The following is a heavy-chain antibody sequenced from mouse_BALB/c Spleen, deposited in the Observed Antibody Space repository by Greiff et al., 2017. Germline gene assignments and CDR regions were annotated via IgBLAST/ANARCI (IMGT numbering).Heavy chain of an antibody. Sequence: VQVVESGAELVRPGVSVKISCKGSGYTFTDYAMHWVKQSHAKSLEWIGVISTYYGDASYNQKFKGKATMTVDKSSSTAYMELARLTSEDSAIYYCARDDYDLYAMDYWGQGTSVTVSS. V-gene: IGHV1S137*01. CDR1: GYTFTDYA. D-gene: IGHD2-4*01. CDR3: ARDDYDLYAMDY. J-gene: IGHJ4*01. CDR2: ISTYYGDA.